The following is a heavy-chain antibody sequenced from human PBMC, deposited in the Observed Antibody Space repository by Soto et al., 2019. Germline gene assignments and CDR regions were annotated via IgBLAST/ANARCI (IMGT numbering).Heavy chain of an antibody. CDR3: ARVERGYSYGLGTFDI. CDR1: GFTFSSYW. J-gene: IGHJ3*02. V-gene: IGHV3-74*01. CDR2: INSDGSST. D-gene: IGHD5-18*01. Sequence: EVQLVESGGGLVQPGGSLRLSCAASGFTFSSYWMNWVRQAPGKGLVWVSRINSDGSSTSYADSVKGRFTISRDNAKNTLHMQMNSLRAEATAVYYWARVERGYSYGLGTFDIWGQGTMVTVSS.